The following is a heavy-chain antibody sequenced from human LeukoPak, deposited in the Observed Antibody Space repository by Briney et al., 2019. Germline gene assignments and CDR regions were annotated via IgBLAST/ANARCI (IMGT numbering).Heavy chain of an antibody. CDR1: GFTFSSYE. Sequence: GGSLRLSCAASGFTFSSYEMNWVRQAPGKGLEWGSYISSSGSTIYYADSVKGRFTISRDNAKNSLYLKMNSLRAEDTAVYYCARTPNRVWLIDYWGQGTLVTVSS. D-gene: IGHD5-18*01. CDR2: ISSSGSTI. V-gene: IGHV3-48*03. CDR3: ARTPNRVWLIDY. J-gene: IGHJ4*02.